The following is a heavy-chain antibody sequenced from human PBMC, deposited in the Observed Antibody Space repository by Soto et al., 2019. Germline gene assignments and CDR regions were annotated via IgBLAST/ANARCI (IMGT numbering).Heavy chain of an antibody. CDR1: GGSISSGGYY. Sequence: SETLSLTCTVSGGSISSGGYYWSWIRQHPGKGLEWIGYIYYSGSTYYNPSLKSRVTISVDTSKNQFSLKLSSVTAAATAVYYCAAESVGATSPSFDYWGQGTLVTVSS. J-gene: IGHJ4*02. CDR3: AAESVGATSPSFDY. D-gene: IGHD1-26*01. CDR2: IYYSGST. V-gene: IGHV4-31*03.